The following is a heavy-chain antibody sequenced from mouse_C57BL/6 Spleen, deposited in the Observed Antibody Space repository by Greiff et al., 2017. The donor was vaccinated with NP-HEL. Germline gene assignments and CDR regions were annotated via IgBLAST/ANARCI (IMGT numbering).Heavy chain of an antibody. J-gene: IGHJ2*01. CDR2: INPYNGGT. CDR1: GHTFTDYY. D-gene: IGHD1-1*01. Sequence: VQLKESGPVLVKPGASVKMSCKASGHTFTDYYMNWVKQSHGKSLEWIGVINPYNGGTSYNQKFTGKATFTVAKSSSTAYMELNSLTSEDSAVYYCARDTTVVASFDYWGQGTTRTVSS. CDR3: ARDTTVVASFDY. V-gene: IGHV1-19*01.